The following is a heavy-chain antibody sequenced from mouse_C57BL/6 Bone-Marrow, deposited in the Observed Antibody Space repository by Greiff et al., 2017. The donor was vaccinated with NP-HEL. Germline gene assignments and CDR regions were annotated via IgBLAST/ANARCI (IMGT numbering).Heavy chain of an antibody. D-gene: IGHD1-1*01. Sequence: VQLQQSGAELARPGASVKLSCKASGYTFTSYGISWVKQRTGQGLEWIGDIYPGSGSTNYNEKFKSKATLTVDTSSSTAYMQLSSLTSEDSAVYYCARHGAHSRSFAYWGQGTLVTVSA. V-gene: IGHV1-55*01. CDR2: IYPGSGST. CDR3: ARHGAHSRSFAY. CDR1: GYTFTSYG. J-gene: IGHJ3*01.